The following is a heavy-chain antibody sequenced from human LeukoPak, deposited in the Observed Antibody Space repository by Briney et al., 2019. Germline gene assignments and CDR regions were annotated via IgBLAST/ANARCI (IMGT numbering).Heavy chain of an antibody. Sequence: GGSLRLSCAASGFTFSSYAMSWVRQAPGKGLEWVSAISGSGGSTYYADSVKGRFTISRDNAKNSLYLQMNSLRAEDTAVYYCARGHTPASDYWGQGTLVTVSS. V-gene: IGHV3-23*01. CDR3: ARGHTPASDY. CDR1: GFTFSSYA. CDR2: ISGSGGST. J-gene: IGHJ4*02.